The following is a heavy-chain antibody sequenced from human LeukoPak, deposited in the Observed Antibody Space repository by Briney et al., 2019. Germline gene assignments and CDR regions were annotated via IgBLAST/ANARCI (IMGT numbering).Heavy chain of an antibody. J-gene: IGHJ3*02. CDR2: INHSGST. Sequence: SQTLSLTCADYGGSFSGSYWSWIRQPPGKGLEWIGEINHSGSTNYNPSLKSRVTITVDTSKNQFSLKLSSVTAADTAVYYCARPSGYSYVLDAFDIWGQGTMVTVSS. CDR3: ARPSGYSYVLDAFDI. V-gene: IGHV4-34*01. D-gene: IGHD5-18*01. CDR1: GGSFSGSY.